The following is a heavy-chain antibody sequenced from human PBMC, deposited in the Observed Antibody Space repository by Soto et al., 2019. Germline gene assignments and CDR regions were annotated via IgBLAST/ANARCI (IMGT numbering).Heavy chain of an antibody. CDR1: GFTFSSYS. D-gene: IGHD2-15*01. CDR2: ISSSSSYI. J-gene: IGHJ4*02. CDR3: ASEGYCSGGSCYWSYFDY. V-gene: IGHV3-21*01. Sequence: EVQLVESGGGLVKPGGSLRLSCAASGFTFSSYSMNWVRQAPGKGLEGVSSISSSSSYIYYADSVKGRFTISRDNAKNSLYLQMNSLRAEDTAVYYCASEGYCSGGSCYWSYFDYWGQGTLVTVSS.